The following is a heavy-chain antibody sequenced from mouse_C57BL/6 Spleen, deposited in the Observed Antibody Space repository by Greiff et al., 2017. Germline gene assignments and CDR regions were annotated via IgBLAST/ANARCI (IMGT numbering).Heavy chain of an antibody. V-gene: IGHV1-31*01. CDR1: GYSFTGYY. J-gene: IGHJ2*01. D-gene: IGHD2-1*01. CDR2: IYPYNGVS. Sequence: DVQLVESGPELVKPGASVKISCKASGYSFTGYYMHWVKQSHGNILDWIGYIYPYNGVSSYNQKFKGKATLTVDKSSSTAYMELRSLTSEDSAVYYCARGGYYGNYYFDYWGQGTTLTVSS. CDR3: ARGGYYGNYYFDY.